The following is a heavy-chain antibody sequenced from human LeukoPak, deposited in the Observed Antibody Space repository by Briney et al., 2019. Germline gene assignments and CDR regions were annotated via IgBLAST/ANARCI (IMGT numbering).Heavy chain of an antibody. V-gene: IGHV3-48*01. Sequence: GGSLRLSCAASGFTFSNYNINWVRQPPGKGLQWVSYISSSSNIIYYADSVKGRFTISRDNAKNSLFLQMNSLRAEDTAVYYCARDFAREFTIDYWGQETLVTVSS. CDR2: ISSSSNII. CDR1: GFTFSNYN. J-gene: IGHJ4*02. CDR3: ARDFAREFTIDY. D-gene: IGHD3-10*01.